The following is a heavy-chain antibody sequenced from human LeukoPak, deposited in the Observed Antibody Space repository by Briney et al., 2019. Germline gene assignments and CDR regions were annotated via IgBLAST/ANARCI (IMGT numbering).Heavy chain of an antibody. CDR1: GFTFSTYW. V-gene: IGHV3-7*01. CDR2: IKADGGEK. CDR3: ARAGGYCGRISCPYYFDY. J-gene: IGHJ4*02. Sequence: GGSLRLFCAASGFTFSTYWMNWFRQTPGKGLEWVAKIKADGGEKDHVASVKGRFTISRDNAKNSLYLQMNSLRVEDTAVYYCARAGGYCGRISCPYYFDYWGQGSLVAVSS. D-gene: IGHD2-15*01.